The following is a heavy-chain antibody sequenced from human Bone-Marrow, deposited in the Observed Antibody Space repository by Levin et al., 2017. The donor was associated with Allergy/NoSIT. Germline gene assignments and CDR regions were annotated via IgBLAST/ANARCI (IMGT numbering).Heavy chain of an antibody. Sequence: GGSLRLSCAASGFNFSIYWMHWVRQAPGKGLVWVSRMNIDGSKTIYADSVKGRFTISRDNAKNTLYLQMNSLRAEDTALYYCARVAKFMVGTTAHYGLAVWGQGTSVTVS. CDR2: MNIDGSKT. J-gene: IGHJ6*02. V-gene: IGHV3-74*01. D-gene: IGHD1-7*01. CDR3: ARVAKFMVGTTAHYGLAV. CDR1: GFNFSIYW.